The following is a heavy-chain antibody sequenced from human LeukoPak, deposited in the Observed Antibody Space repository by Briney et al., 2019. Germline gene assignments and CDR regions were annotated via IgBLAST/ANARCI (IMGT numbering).Heavy chain of an antibody. J-gene: IGHJ3*02. CDR1: GDSVSSNSAT. CDR3: ARDPAYTSGWTKNAFDI. CDR2: TYYRSKWYY. Sequence: SQTLSLTCAISGDSVSSNSATWNWIRQSPSRGLGWLGRTYYRSKWYYDYAVSVKSRITVNPDTSKNRFSLQLNSVTPEDTAVYYCARDPAYTSGWTKNAFDIWGQGTMVTVSS. V-gene: IGHV6-1*01. D-gene: IGHD6-19*01.